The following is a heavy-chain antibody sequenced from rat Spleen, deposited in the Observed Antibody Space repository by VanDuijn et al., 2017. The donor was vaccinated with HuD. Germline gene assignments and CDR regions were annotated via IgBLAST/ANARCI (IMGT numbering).Heavy chain of an antibody. CDR2: IWGNGNS. J-gene: IGHJ2*01. V-gene: IGHV2-13*01. Sequence: QVQLKESGPGLVQPSQTLSLTCTVSGFSLSNYGVIWVRQPPGKGLDWMGVIWGNGNSNYNSAPKSRLSISRDTSKSQVYLKMNSLQTGDTAAYYWARADIASISTDDIWGQGVMVTVSS. CDR1: GFSLSNYG. CDR3: ARADIASISTDDI. D-gene: IGHD1-2*01.